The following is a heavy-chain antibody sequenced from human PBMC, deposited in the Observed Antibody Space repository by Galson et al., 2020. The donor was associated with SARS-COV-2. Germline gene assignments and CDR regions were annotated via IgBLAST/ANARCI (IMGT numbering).Heavy chain of an antibody. CDR3: TRFVEGANYFDY. CDR2: IRSKANNYAT. V-gene: IGHV3-73*01. D-gene: IGHD1-1*01. Sequence: GESLKISCAASGFVFSGSALHWVRQASGRGLEWVGRIRSKANNYATAYGASVKDRFTMFRDDSKNTAYVEMHNLKTEDTAVYYCTRFVEGANYFDYWGQGALVAVSS. CDR1: GFVFSGSA. J-gene: IGHJ4*02.